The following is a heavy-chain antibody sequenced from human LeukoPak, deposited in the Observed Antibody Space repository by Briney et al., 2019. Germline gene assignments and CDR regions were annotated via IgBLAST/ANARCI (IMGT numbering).Heavy chain of an antibody. D-gene: IGHD6-19*01. Sequence: GAAVKVSCKASGYTFTSYGISWVRQAPGQGLEWMGWISGYNGDTNLAQKFQGKVTMTTDTFTSTGYMEQRSLRSDGTVVYYCVRDLGSGWPDYWGQGTRVTVSS. CDR1: GYTFTSYG. CDR2: ISGYNGDT. V-gene: IGHV1-18*01. J-gene: IGHJ4*02. CDR3: VRDLGSGWPDY.